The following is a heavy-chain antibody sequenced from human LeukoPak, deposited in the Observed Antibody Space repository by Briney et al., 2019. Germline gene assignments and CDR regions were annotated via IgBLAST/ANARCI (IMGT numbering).Heavy chain of an antibody. J-gene: IGHJ6*02. CDR3: ARERGRGLWFGEPKYGMDV. Sequence: GGSLRLSCAASGFTFSSYEMNWVRQAPGEGLEWVSYISSSGSTIYYADSVKGRFTISRDNAKNSLYLQMNGLRAEDTAVYYCARERGRGLWFGEPKYGMDVWGQGTTVTVSS. CDR1: GFTFSSYE. V-gene: IGHV3-48*03. D-gene: IGHD3-10*01. CDR2: ISSSGSTI.